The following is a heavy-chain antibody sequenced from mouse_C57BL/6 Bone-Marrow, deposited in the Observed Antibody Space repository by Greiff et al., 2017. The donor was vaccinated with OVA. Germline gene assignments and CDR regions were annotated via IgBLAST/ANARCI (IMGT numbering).Heavy chain of an antibody. J-gene: IGHJ3*01. CDR1: GYTFTSYW. CDR2: IDPSDSYT. CDR3: ARGGGGAWFAY. Sequence: QVQLQQPGAELVKPGASVKMSCKASGYTFTSYWITWVKQRPGQGLEWIGEIDPSDSYTNYNQKFKGKSTLTVDKSSSTAYMQLSSLTSEDSAVYYCARGGGGAWFAYWGQGTLVTVSA. V-gene: IGHV1-69*01.